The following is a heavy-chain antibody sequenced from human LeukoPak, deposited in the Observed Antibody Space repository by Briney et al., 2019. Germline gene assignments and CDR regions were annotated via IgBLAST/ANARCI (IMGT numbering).Heavy chain of an antibody. CDR2: IYYSGST. CDR1: GGSISSSSYY. CDR3: AKVGAPPRFLEWLFGYFDY. D-gene: IGHD3-3*01. J-gene: IGHJ4*02. V-gene: IGHV4-39*07. Sequence: SETLSLTCTVSGGSISSSSYYWGWIRQPPGKGLEWIGSIYYSGSTYYNPSLKSRVTISVDTSKNQFSLKLSSVTAADTAVYYCAKVGAPPRFLEWLFGYFDYWGQGTLVTVSS.